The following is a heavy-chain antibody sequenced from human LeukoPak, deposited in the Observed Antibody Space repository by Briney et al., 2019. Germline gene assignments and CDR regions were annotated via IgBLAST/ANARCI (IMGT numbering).Heavy chain of an antibody. Sequence: SVKVSCKASGGTFSSYAISWVRQAPGQGREWMGRIIPILGIANYAQKFQGRVTITADKFTSTAYMELSSLRSEDTAVYYCASHYYDFWSVNYYYYGMDVWGQGTTVTVSS. V-gene: IGHV1-69*04. J-gene: IGHJ6*02. CDR2: IIPILGIA. D-gene: IGHD3-3*01. CDR3: ASHYYDFWSVNYYYYGMDV. CDR1: GGTFSSYA.